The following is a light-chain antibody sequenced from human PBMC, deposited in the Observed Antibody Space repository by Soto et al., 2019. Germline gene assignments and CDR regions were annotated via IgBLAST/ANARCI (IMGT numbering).Light chain of an antibody. V-gene: IGKV3-15*01. CDR2: VAS. CDR3: QEYNKWPPYT. CDR1: QSVRSN. Sequence: EIVMTQSPANLSVSPGERATLSCRASQSVRSNLAWYQQKPGQGPRLLIYVASTRATGIPARFSGGGSGSECSITSGRPQSADCALYSCQEYNKWPPYTFGQGTKVESK. J-gene: IGKJ2*01.